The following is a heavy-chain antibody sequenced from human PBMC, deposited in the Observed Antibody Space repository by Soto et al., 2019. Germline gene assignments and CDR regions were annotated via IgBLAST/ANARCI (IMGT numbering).Heavy chain of an antibody. D-gene: IGHD3-3*01. J-gene: IGHJ4*02. CDR1: GGSTRSSVYY. CDR2: MSYSGTS. Sequence: KPSETLSLTCNVSGGSTRSSVYYWGWIRQPPGKGLEWIGSMSYSGTSYYNPSLRSRVSISVDTSKNQFSLKMTSVTAADTAVYYCARYGRPDITIFGVAAYNFDKWGQGVLVTVSS. CDR3: ARYGRPDITIFGVAAYNFDK. V-gene: IGHV4-39*01.